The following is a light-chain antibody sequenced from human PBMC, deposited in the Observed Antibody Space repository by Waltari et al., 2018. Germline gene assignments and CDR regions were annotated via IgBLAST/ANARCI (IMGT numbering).Light chain of an antibody. CDR1: GRDVGGYNF. CDR2: DVN. J-gene: IGLJ1*01. CDR3: GSYSGTTTYV. V-gene: IGLV2-14*03. Sequence: QSALAQPASVSGSPGQSVTISCTGTGRDVGGYNFFSWYQQHPGKVPKVIIYDVNVRPSGISSRFSGSKSGNTASLTISGLQAEDEADYYCGSYSGTTTYVFGTGTYVTVL.